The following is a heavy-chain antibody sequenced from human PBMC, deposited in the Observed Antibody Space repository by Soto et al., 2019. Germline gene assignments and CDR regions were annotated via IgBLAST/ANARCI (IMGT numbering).Heavy chain of an antibody. CDR3: TRALEDFWSGYPSAFDY. Sequence: PGGSLRLSCTASGFTFGDYAMSWFRQAPGKGLEWVGFIRSKAYGGTTEYAASVKGRFTISRDDSKSIAYLQMNSLKTEDTAVYYCTRALEDFWSGYPSAFDYWGQGTLVTVSS. CDR1: GFTFGDYA. J-gene: IGHJ4*02. V-gene: IGHV3-49*03. D-gene: IGHD3-3*01. CDR2: IRSKAYGGTT.